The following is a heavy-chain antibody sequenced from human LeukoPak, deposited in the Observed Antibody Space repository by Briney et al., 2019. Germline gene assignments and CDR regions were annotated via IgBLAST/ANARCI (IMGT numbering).Heavy chain of an antibody. CDR3: ARDIYDSGDFRGDF. V-gene: IGHV3-43*01. D-gene: IGHD3-22*01. Sequence: GGSLRLSCAVSGFDFGDYTMHWVRQPPGKGLEWVSLISWNSGGIKYTESVKGRFTISRDNSKNSLYLQMSSLRTEDTALYYCARDIYDSGDFRGDFWGQGTLVTVSS. J-gene: IGHJ4*02. CDR1: GFDFGDYT. CDR2: ISWNSGGI.